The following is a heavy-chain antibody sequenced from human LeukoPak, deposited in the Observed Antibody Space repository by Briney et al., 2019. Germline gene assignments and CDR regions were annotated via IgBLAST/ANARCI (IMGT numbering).Heavy chain of an antibody. CDR2: ISSSSYI. Sequence: GGSLRLSCAASGFTFSSYSMNWVRQAPGKGLEWVSSISSSSYIYYADSVKGRFTISRDNAKNSLYLQMNSLRAEDTAVYYCARDGMMGYYYDSSGYYHAGYFQHWGQGTLVTVSS. D-gene: IGHD3-22*01. CDR3: ARDGMMGYYYDSSGYYHAGYFQH. CDR1: GFTFSSYS. J-gene: IGHJ1*01. V-gene: IGHV3-21*01.